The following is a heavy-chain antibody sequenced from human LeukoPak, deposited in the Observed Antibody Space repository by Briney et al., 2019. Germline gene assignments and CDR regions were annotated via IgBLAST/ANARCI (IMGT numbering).Heavy chain of an antibody. CDR1: GITLSNYG. D-gene: IGHD3-10*01. Sequence: GGSLRLPCVVSGITLSNYGMSWVRQAPGKGLEWVSGISERGGSTNYADSVKGRFIISRDTSKKKVYLHMNSLRVEDTAVYFCAKRGIVIRAVIIIGFHKEAYYFDYWGQGILVTVSS. CDR3: AKRGIVIRAVIIIGFHKEAYYFDY. CDR2: ISERGGST. J-gene: IGHJ4*02. V-gene: IGHV3-23*01.